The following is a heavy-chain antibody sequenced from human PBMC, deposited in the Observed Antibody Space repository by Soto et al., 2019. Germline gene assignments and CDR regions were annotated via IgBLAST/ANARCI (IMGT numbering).Heavy chain of an antibody. CDR3: ARTWDYYDSSGSPPLAFDI. D-gene: IGHD3-22*01. CDR1: GYTFTSYD. Sequence: ASVKVSCKASGYTFTSYDISWVRQATGQGLEWMGWMNPNSGNTGYAQKFQGRVTMTRNTSISTAYMELSSLRSEDTAVYYCARTWDYYDSSGSPPLAFDIWGQGTMVTVSS. V-gene: IGHV1-8*01. J-gene: IGHJ3*02. CDR2: MNPNSGNT.